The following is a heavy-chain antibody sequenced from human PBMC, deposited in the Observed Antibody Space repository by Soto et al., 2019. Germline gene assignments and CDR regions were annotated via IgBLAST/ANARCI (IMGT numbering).Heavy chain of an antibody. J-gene: IGHJ4*02. CDR3: AKVRNKWLATDY. CDR2: ISGSGGST. V-gene: IGHV3-23*01. Sequence: EVQLLESGGGLVQPGGSLRLSCAASGFTFSSYAMSWVRQAPGKGLEWVSAISGSGGSTYYADSVKGRFTTSRDNSKNTLYLQMNSLRAEDTAVYYCAKVRNKWLATDYWGQGTLVTVSS. D-gene: IGHD6-19*01. CDR1: GFTFSSYA.